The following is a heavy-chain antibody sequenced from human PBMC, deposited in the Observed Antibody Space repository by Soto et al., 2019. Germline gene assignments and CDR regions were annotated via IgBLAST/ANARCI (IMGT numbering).Heavy chain of an antibody. CDR3: PEGYYSGFDY. CDR1: GYRLKSSA. V-gene: IGHV3-23*01. CDR2: ISGSGGST. D-gene: IGHD2-21*01. J-gene: IGHJ4*02. Sequence: SPRLSSAACGYRLKSSAVTGARQAPGKGLEWVSAISGSGGSTSYADSVKGRFTISRDNSKNTLYLQMNSLRAEDTAVYYCPEGYYSGFDYWGQGTLPTVSS.